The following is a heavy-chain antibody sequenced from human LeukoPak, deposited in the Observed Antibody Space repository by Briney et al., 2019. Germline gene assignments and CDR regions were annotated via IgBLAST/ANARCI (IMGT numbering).Heavy chain of an antibody. D-gene: IGHD3-3*01. CDR3: AKDIALVGFLEWLWNNADGPST. Sequence: PGGSLRLSCAASGFTFSSYAMSWVRQAPGKGLEWVSAISGSGGSTHYADSVKGRFTISRDNSKNTLYLQMNSLRAEDTAVYYCAKDIALVGFLEWLWNNADGPSTWGQGTLVTVSS. CDR2: ISGSGGST. V-gene: IGHV3-23*01. J-gene: IGHJ1*01. CDR1: GFTFSSYA.